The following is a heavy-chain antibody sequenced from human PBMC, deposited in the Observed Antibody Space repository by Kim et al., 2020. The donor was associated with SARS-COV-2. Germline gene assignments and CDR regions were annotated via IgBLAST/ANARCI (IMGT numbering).Heavy chain of an antibody. Sequence: SVKVSCKASGGTFSSYAISWVRQAPGQGLEWMGGIIPIFGTANYAQKFQGRVTITADESTSTAYMELGSLRSEDTAVYYCARALYYGSGSSHNGISGMDVWGQGTTVTVSS. V-gene: IGHV1-69*13. D-gene: IGHD3-10*01. CDR1: GGTFSSYA. CDR3: ARALYYGSGSSHNGISGMDV. CDR2: IIPIFGTA. J-gene: IGHJ6*02.